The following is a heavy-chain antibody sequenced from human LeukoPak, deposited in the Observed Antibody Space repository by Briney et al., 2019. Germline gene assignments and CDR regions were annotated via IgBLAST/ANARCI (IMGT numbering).Heavy chain of an antibody. CDR2: IYTSGST. J-gene: IGHJ3*02. CDR1: GGSISSYY. Sequence: PSETLSLTCTVSGGSISSYYWSWIRQPAGKGLEWIGRIYTSGSTNYNPSLKSRVTMSVDTSKNQFSLKLSSVTAADTAVYYCARDPSKEVAYQDAFDIWGQGTMVTVSS. V-gene: IGHV4-4*07. D-gene: IGHD5-12*01. CDR3: ARDPSKEVAYQDAFDI.